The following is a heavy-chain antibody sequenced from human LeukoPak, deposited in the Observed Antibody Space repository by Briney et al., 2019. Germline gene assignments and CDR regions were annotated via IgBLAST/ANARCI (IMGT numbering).Heavy chain of an antibody. CDR3: AKDLLAYYYDSSGYYPFDY. J-gene: IGHJ4*02. CDR1: GFTFSSYG. Sequence: PGGSLRLSCAGSGFTFSSYGMHWVRQAPGKGLEWVAFIRYDGSNKYYADSVKGRFTISRDNSKNTLYLQMNSLRAEDTAVYYCAKDLLAYYYDSSGYYPFDYWGQGTLVTVSS. V-gene: IGHV3-30*02. CDR2: IRYDGSNK. D-gene: IGHD3-22*01.